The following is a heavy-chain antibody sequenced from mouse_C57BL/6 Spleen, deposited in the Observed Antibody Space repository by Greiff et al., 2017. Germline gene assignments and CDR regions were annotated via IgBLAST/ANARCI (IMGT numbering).Heavy chain of an antibody. V-gene: IGHV1-19*01. CDR2: INPYNGGT. J-gene: IGHJ1*03. CDR1: GYTFTDYY. CDR3: ARSYGYFDV. Sequence: EVQLQQSGPVLVKPGASVKMSCKASGYTFTDYYMNWVKQSHGKSLEWIGVINPYNGGTSYNQKFKGKATLTVDKSSSTAYMELNSLTSEDSAVYYCARSYGYFDVWGTGTTVTVSS.